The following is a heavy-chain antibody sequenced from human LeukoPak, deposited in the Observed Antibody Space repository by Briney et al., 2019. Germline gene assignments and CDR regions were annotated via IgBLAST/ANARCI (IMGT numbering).Heavy chain of an antibody. Sequence: SQTLSLTCTVSGGSISSGDYYWSWIRQPPGKGLEWIGYIYYSGSTYYNPSLKSRVTISVDTSKNQFSLKLSSVTAADTAVYYCARTRWEGDAFDIWGQGTMVTVSS. CDR3: ARTRWEGDAFDI. CDR1: GGSISSGDYY. V-gene: IGHV4-30-4*08. CDR2: IYYSGST. J-gene: IGHJ3*02. D-gene: IGHD1-26*01.